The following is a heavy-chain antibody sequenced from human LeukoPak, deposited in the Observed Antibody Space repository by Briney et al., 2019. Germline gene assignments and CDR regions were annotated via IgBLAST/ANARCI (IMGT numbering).Heavy chain of an antibody. D-gene: IGHD3-10*01. J-gene: IGHJ4*02. Sequence: QPGGSLRLSCAASGFTFRAYSMNWVRQAPGKGPEWVSHISSGSSTIYYADSVKGRFTISRDNAKNSLYLQMNSLRDEDTAVYYCVRGDGWFGELLNFDNWGQGTLVTVSS. V-gene: IGHV3-48*02. CDR2: ISSGSSTI. CDR3: VRGDGWFGELLNFDN. CDR1: GFTFRAYS.